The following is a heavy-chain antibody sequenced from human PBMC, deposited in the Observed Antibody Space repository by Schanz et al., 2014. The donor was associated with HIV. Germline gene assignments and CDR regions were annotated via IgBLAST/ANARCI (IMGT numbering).Heavy chain of an antibody. CDR3: ARVANWDYYGMDV. V-gene: IGHV3-9*01. D-gene: IGHD3-16*01. J-gene: IGHJ6*02. CDR2: ISWNSGSI. CDR1: GFTFDEYA. Sequence: EVQLVESGGGLVQPGRSLRLSCAASGFTFDEYAMHWVRQAPGKGLEWVSSISWNSGSIDYADSVKGRFTISRDNSKNTLYLQMNSLRGEDTAVYYCARVANWDYYGMDVWGRGTTVTVSS.